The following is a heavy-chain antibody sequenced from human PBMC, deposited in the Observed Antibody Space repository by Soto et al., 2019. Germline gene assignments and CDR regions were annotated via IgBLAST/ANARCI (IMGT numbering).Heavy chain of an antibody. D-gene: IGHD6-13*01. V-gene: IGHV4-30-4*01. Sequence: SETLSLTCNVSGGSITRGDYYWSWLRQPPGEGLEWIGYIYYRAMPYYNPSLKSRVTISVDTSKNQFSLSMTSVTAADTAVYYCARGSALLFYYFDYWGQGTPVTVSS. J-gene: IGHJ4*02. CDR1: GGSITRGDYY. CDR2: IYYRAMP. CDR3: ARGSALLFYYFDY.